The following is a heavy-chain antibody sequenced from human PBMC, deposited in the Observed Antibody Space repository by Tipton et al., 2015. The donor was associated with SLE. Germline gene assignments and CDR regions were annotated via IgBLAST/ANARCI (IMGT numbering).Heavy chain of an antibody. V-gene: IGHV4-59*01. J-gene: IGHJ4*02. D-gene: IGHD6-19*01. CDR3: ARDLWDSSGWVEE. CDR1: GGSISNSYY. Sequence: GLVKPSETLSLTCTVSGGSISNSYYWSWIRQPPGKGLEWIGHIYYSGSTNYNPSLKSRVSISVDTSKNQFSLKLSPVSAADTAVYYCARDLWDSSGWVEEWGQGTLVTVSS. CDR2: IYYSGST.